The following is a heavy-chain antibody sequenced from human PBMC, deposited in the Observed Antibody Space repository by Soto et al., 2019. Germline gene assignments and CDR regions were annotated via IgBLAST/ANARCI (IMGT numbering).Heavy chain of an antibody. V-gene: IGHV1-3*01. CDR1: GYTFTSYA. CDR2: INAGNGNT. CDR3: ARGGPRIIAVAGRIDY. Sequence: ASVKVSCKASGYTFTSYAIHWVRQAPGQRLEWMGWINAGNGNTKYSQKFQGRVTVTGDTSASTAYMYLSSLRSEDTAVYYCARGGPRIIAVAGRIDYWGQGTLVTVSS. D-gene: IGHD6-19*01. J-gene: IGHJ4*02.